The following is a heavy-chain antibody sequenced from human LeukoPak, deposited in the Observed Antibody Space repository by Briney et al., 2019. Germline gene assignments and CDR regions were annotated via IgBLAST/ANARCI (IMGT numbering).Heavy chain of an antibody. J-gene: IGHJ3*02. CDR1: GGSFSGYY. CDR3: AREHYYDSSGYFALENDAFDI. D-gene: IGHD3-22*01. V-gene: IGHV4-59*01. CDR2: IYYSGST. Sequence: PSETLSLTCAVYGGSFSGYYWSWIRQPPGKGLEWIGYIYYSGSTNYNPSLKSRVTISVDTSKNQFSLKLSSVTAADTAVYYCAREHYYDSSGYFALENDAFDIWGQGTMVTVSS.